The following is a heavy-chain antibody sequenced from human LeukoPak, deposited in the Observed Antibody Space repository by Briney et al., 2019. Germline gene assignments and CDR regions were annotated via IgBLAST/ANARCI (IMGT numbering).Heavy chain of an antibody. J-gene: IGHJ4*02. V-gene: IGHV1-2*02. CDR1: GYTFTGYY. CDR3: ARYRVEFGDRRHDY. CDR2: INPNSGGT. Sequence: GASVKVSCKASGYTFTGYYMHWVRQAPGQGLEWMGWINPNSGGTNYAQKFQGRVTMTRDTSISTAYMELSRLRSDDTAVYYCARYRVEFGDRRHDYWGQGTLVTVSS. D-gene: IGHD3-10*01.